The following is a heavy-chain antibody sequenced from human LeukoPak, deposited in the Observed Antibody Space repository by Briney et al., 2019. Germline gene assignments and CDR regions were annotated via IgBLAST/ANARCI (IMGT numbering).Heavy chain of an antibody. J-gene: IGHJ4*02. Sequence: GGSLRLSCAASGFTFTTSAISWVRQTPGEGLEWVSTITGDGGTYYADSLQGRFIISRDNSKHTVYLHMNNLRAEDTAVYFCAKVSGIGDYWGQGTLVIVSS. CDR1: GFTFTTSA. V-gene: IGHV3-23*01. CDR2: ITGDGGT. CDR3: AKVSGIGDY. D-gene: IGHD3-10*01.